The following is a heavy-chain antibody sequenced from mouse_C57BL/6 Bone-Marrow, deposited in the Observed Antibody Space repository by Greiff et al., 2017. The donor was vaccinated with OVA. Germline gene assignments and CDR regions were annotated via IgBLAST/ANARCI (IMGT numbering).Heavy chain of an antibody. CDR2: ISNGGGST. CDR3: AGPRAY. V-gene: IGHV5-12*01. J-gene: IGHJ3*01. Sequence: EVKVVESGGGLVQPGGSLKLSCAASGFTFSDYYMYWVRQTPEKRLEWVAYISNGGGSTYYPDTVKGGFTICRDNTKNTLYLQMNRLKSEDTAMYYCAGPRAYWGQGTLGTVSA. CDR1: GFTFSDYY.